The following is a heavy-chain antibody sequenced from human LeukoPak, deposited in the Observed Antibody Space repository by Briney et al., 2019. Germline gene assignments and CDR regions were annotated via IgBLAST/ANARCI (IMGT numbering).Heavy chain of an antibody. CDR3: ASLWFGGEDWFDP. CDR1: GYTFTDYY. V-gene: IGHV1-2*02. D-gene: IGHD3-10*01. Sequence: ASVKVSCKSSGYTFTDYYMHWVRQAPGQGLEWMGWINPNSGGTNYAQKFQGRVTMTRDTTISTAYMELSRLSSNYTAVYYCASLWFGGEDWFDPWGQGTLVTVSS. J-gene: IGHJ5*02. CDR2: INPNSGGT.